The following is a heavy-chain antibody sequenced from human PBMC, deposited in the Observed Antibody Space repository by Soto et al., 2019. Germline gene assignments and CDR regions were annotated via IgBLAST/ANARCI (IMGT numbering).Heavy chain of an antibody. V-gene: IGHV3-23*01. CDR2: ISGSGGST. CDR1: GFTFSSYA. D-gene: IGHD2-15*01. CDR3: AKDRPRRIVVVVAATFFDY. Sequence: PGGSLRLSCAASGFTFSSYAMSWVRQAPGKGLEWVSAISGSGGSTYYADSVKGRFTISRDNSKNTLYLQMNSLRAEDTAVYYCAKDRPRRIVVVVAATFFDYWGQGTLVTVSS. J-gene: IGHJ4*02.